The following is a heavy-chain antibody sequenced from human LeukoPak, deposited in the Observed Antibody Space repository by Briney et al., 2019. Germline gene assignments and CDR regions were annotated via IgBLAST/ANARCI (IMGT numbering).Heavy chain of an antibody. CDR3: AIFEDMGAFDI. D-gene: IGHD2-15*01. J-gene: IGHJ3*02. CDR2: IYYSGST. V-gene: IGHV4-31*03. Sequence: RTSETLSLTCTVPGGSISSGGYYWSWIRQHPGKGLEWIGYIYYSGSTYYNPSLKSRVTISVDTSKNQFSLKLSSVTAADTAVYYCAIFEDMGAFDIWGQGTMVTVSS. CDR1: GGSISSGGYY.